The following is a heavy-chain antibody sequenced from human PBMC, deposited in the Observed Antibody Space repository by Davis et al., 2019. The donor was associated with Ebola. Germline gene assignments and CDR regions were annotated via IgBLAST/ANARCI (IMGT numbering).Heavy chain of an antibody. CDR3: ARDRVSYHFDY. Sequence: ASSLIFSCASAYSTSNDGISWVRPAPGQGLEWLGWISTYNGNTNYAQKVQGRITMTTDTSTSTAYMELRSLRSDDTAVYYCARDRVSYHFDYWGQGTLVTVSS. J-gene: IGHJ4*02. CDR2: ISTYNGNT. D-gene: IGHD1-26*01. V-gene: IGHV1-18*01. CDR1: AYSTSNDG.